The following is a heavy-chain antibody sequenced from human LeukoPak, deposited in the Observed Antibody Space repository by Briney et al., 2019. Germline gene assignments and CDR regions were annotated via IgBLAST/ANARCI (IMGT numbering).Heavy chain of an antibody. V-gene: IGHV3-21*01. CDR3: AKDTPLSSGSDQVDYFDY. D-gene: IGHD3-10*01. CDR2: ISSSSSYI. Sequence: GGSLRLSCAASGFTFSSYSMNWVRQAPGKGLEWVSSISSSSSYIYYADSVKGRFTISRDNAKNSLYLQMNSLRAEDTAVYYCAKDTPLSSGSDQVDYFDYWGQGTLVTVSS. CDR1: GFTFSSYS. J-gene: IGHJ4*02.